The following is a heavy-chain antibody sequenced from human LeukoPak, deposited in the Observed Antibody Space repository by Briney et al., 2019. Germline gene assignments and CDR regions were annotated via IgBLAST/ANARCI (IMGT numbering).Heavy chain of an antibody. D-gene: IGHD4-23*01. J-gene: IGHJ3*02. CDR3: AREPVVTSVGAFDI. CDR2: ISYDGSNK. V-gene: IGHV3-30-3*01. Sequence: GGSLRLSCAASGFTFSSYAMHWVRQAPGKGLEWVAVISYDGSNKYYADSVKGRFTISRDNSKNTLYLQMNSLRAEDTAVYYCAREPVVTSVGAFDIWGQGTMVTVSS. CDR1: GFTFSSYA.